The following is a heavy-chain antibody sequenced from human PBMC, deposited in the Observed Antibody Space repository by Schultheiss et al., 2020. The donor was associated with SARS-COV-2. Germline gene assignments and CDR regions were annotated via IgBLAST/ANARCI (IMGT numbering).Heavy chain of an antibody. CDR2: IYYSGST. D-gene: IGHD3-3*01. Sequence: LRLSCTVSGGSISSGGYYWSWIRQHPGKGLEWIGYIYYSGSTYYNPSLKSRVTISVDTSKNQFSLKLSSVTAADTAVYYCARLVVPYDFWSGHDNYYYYMDVWGKGTTVTVSS. V-gene: IGHV4-31*03. J-gene: IGHJ6*03. CDR3: ARLVVPYDFWSGHDNYYYYMDV. CDR1: GGSISSGGYY.